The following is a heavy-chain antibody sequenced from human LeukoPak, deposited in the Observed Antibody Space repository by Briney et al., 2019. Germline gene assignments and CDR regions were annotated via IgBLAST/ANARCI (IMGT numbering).Heavy chain of an antibody. J-gene: IGHJ4*02. CDR2: IGTAGDT. V-gene: IGHV3-13*01. Sequence: GGSLRLSCAASGFTFSSYDMHWVRQATGKGLEWVSAIGTAGDTYYPGSVKGRFTISRENAKNSLYLQMNSLRAEDTAVYYCARGYCSSTSCYLRGEPDYWGQGTLVTVSS. CDR1: GFTFSSYD. CDR3: ARGYCSSTSCYLRGEPDY. D-gene: IGHD2-2*01.